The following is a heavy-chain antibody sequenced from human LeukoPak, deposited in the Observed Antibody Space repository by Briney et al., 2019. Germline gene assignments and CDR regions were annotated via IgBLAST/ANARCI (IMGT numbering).Heavy chain of an antibody. CDR1: GFTFSSYA. V-gene: IGHV3-23*01. CDR3: AKVRSGSYFFDSNKHNWFDP. D-gene: IGHD1-26*01. CDR2: ISGSGGST. Sequence: PGGSLRLSCAASGFTFSSYAMSWVRQAPGKGLEWVSAISGSGGSTYYADSVRSRFTISRVNSKNTLYLQMNSLRAEDTAVYYCAKVRSGSYFFDSNKHNWFDPWGQGTLVTVSS. J-gene: IGHJ5*02.